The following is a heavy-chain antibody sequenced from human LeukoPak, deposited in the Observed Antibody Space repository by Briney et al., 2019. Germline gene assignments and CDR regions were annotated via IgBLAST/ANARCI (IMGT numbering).Heavy chain of an antibody. CDR3: ARDMDSGPDFFDY. CDR1: GYTFTDYY. CDR2: INPHSGGT. Sequence: ASVKVSCKASGYTFTDYYMHWVRQAPGQGLEWMGWINPHSGGTDHAQKFQGRVTMTRDTSISTAYMELSRLRSDDTAVYYCARDMDSGPDFFDYWGLGALVTVSS. V-gene: IGHV1-2*02. D-gene: IGHD1-26*01. J-gene: IGHJ4*02.